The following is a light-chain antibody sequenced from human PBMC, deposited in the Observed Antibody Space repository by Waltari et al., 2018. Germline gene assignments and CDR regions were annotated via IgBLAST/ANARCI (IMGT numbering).Light chain of an antibody. CDR2: DVT. J-gene: IGLJ3*02. Sequence: QSALTQTAYVSGSPGQSITISCSGTRSDIGGYDYVSWYQQYPGIAPKLIIYDVTNRPSGVSNRFSGSKSGYTASLTISGLQAADEAHYYCTSYTRKHTWVFGGGTKVTVL. CDR1: RSDIGGYDY. V-gene: IGLV2-14*03. CDR3: TSYTRKHTWV.